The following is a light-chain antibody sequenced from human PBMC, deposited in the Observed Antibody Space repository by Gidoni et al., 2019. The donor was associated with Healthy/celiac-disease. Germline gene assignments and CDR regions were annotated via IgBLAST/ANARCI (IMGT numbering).Light chain of an antibody. J-gene: IGKJ4*01. CDR2: DAS. Sequence: EIVLTQSPATLSLSPGERATLSCRASQSVSSYLAWYQQKPGKAPRLLIYDASNRATGIPARFSGSGSGTDFTLTISSLEPEDFAVYYCRQRSNWPPHTFGGXTKVGIK. CDR1: QSVSSY. V-gene: IGKV3-11*01. CDR3: RQRSNWPPHT.